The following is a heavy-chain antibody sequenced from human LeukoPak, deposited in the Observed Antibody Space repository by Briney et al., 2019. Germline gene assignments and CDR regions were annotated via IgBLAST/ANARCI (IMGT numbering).Heavy chain of an antibody. Sequence: SETLSLTCAVYGGSFSGYYWSWIRQPPGKGLEWIGEINHSGSTNYNPSLKSRVTISVDTSKNQFSLKLSSVTAADTAVYYFARGRRDIVVVVAAPDWFDPWGQGTLVTVSS. D-gene: IGHD2-15*01. CDR1: GGSFSGYY. V-gene: IGHV4-34*01. J-gene: IGHJ5*02. CDR3: ARGRRDIVVVVAAPDWFDP. CDR2: INHSGST.